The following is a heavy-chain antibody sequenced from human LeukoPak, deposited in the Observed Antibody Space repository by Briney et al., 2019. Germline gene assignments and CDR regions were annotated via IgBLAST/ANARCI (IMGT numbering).Heavy chain of an antibody. V-gene: IGHV3-7*03. J-gene: IGHJ1*01. CDR1: GFTFSGYW. Sequence: GGSLRLSCAASGFTFSGYWMSWVRQAPGKGLEWVANIKQDGSEKYYVDSVKGRFTISRDNAKNSLYLQMNSLRAEDTAVYYCARPERGYCSSTSCYALGYFQHWGQGTLVTDSS. CDR3: ARPERGYCSSTSCYALGYFQH. CDR2: IKQDGSEK. D-gene: IGHD2-2*01.